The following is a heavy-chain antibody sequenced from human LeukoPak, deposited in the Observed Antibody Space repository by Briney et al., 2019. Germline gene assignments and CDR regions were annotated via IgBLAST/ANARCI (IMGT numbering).Heavy chain of an antibody. CDR1: GGTFSSYA. CDR3: ARILEKVGWIYDAFDI. CDR2: IIPIFGTA. V-gene: IGHV1-69*13. D-gene: IGHD6-19*01. Sequence: SLKVSCKASGGTFSSYAISWVRQAPGQGLEWMGGIIPIFGTANYAQKFQGRVTITADESTSTAYMELSSLRSEDTAVYYCARILEKVGWIYDAFDIWGQGTMVTVSS. J-gene: IGHJ3*02.